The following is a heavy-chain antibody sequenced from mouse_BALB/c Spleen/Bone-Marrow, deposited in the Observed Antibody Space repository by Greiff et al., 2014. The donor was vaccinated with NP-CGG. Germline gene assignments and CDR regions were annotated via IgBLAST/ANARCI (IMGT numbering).Heavy chain of an antibody. CDR2: IYPSTGYT. J-gene: IGHJ3*01. CDR3: ARDDYAY. Sequence: VQLVESGAELAKPGASVKMSCKASGYIFTSYWMHWVKQRPGQGLEWIGYIYPSTGYTEHNQKFKDKAIMTADKSSSTAYMQLSSLTSEDSAVYYCARDDYAYWGQGTLVTVSA. V-gene: IGHV1-7*01. D-gene: IGHD2-4*01. CDR1: GYIFTSYW.